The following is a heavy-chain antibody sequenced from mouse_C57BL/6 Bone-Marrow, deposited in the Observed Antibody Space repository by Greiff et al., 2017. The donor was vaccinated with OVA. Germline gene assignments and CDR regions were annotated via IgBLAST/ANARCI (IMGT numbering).Heavy chain of an antibody. V-gene: IGHV1-81*01. CDR2: IYPCSGNT. J-gene: IGHJ3*01. CDR3: ASRSSGYGFAY. D-gene: IGHD3-2*02. CDR1: GYTFTSYG. Sequence: VQLQQSGAELVRPGASVKLSCKASGYTFTSYGISWGKQRTGQGLEWIGEIYPCSGNTYYNEKFKGKATMTADKSSSTAYMELRSLTSEDSAVYVCASRSSGYGFAYWGQGTLVTVSA.